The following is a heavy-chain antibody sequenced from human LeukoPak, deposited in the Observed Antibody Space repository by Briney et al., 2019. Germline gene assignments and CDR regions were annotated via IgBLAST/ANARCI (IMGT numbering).Heavy chain of an antibody. Sequence: MSSETLSLTCTVSGGSISSSSYYWGWIRQPPGKGLEWIGSIYYSGSTYYNPSLKRRVTISVDTSKNQLSLKLSSVTAADTAVYYCARRNSRIATYDYWGQGTLVTV. CDR1: GGSISSSSYY. D-gene: IGHD2-15*01. V-gene: IGHV4-39*01. J-gene: IGHJ4*02. CDR3: ARRNSRIATYDY. CDR2: IYYSGST.